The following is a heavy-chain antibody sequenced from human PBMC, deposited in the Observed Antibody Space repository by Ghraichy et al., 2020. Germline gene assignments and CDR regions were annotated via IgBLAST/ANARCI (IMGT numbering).Heavy chain of an antibody. D-gene: IGHD3-22*01. V-gene: IGHV4-59*01. CDR1: GGSISSYY. CDR3: AREVWGRYYYDSSGYYPYYYYGMDV. CDR2: IYYSGST. J-gene: IGHJ6*02. Sequence: SQTLSLTCTVSGGSISSYYWSWIRQPPGKGLEWIGYIYYSGSTNYNPSLKSRVTISVDTSKHQFSLKLSSVTAADTAVYYCAREVWGRYYYDSSGYYPYYYYGMDVWGPGTTVTVSS.